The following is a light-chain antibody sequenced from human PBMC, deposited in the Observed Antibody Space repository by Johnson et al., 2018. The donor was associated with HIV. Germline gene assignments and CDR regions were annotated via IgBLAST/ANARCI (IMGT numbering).Light chain of an antibody. CDR3: GRWDDSLSTYV. Sequence: QSVLTQPPSVSAAPGQKVTISCSGSSSNIGNNYVSWYQQLPGTAPKLLIYDNNKRPSGIPDRFSGSKSGTSATLDITGLQTGDEADYYCGRWDDSLSTYVCGTGTKVTVL. CDR2: DNN. V-gene: IGLV1-51*01. CDR1: SSNIGNNY. J-gene: IGLJ1*01.